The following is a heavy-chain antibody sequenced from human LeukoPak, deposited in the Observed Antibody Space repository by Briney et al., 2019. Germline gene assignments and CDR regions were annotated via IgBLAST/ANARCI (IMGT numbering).Heavy chain of an antibody. Sequence: ASVKVSCKASGYTFTGYYMHWVRQAPGQGLEWMGWINPNSGGTNYAQKFQGRVTMTRDTSISTAYMELSRLRSDDTAVYYCARSLLPGGQWLCLDWGQGTLVTVSS. D-gene: IGHD6-19*01. J-gene: IGHJ4*02. CDR3: ARSLLPGGQWLCLD. V-gene: IGHV1-2*02. CDR1: GYTFTGYY. CDR2: INPNSGGT.